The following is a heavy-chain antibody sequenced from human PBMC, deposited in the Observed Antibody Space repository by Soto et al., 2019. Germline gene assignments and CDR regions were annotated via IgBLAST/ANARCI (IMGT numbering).Heavy chain of an antibody. CDR1: GFTFSDYY. Sequence: GGSLRLSCAASGFTFSDYYMSWIRQAPGKGLEWVSYISSSGSTIYYADSVKGRFTISRDNAKNSLYLQMNSLRAEDTAVYYCARDSVGERWLQYYYYYGMDVWGQGTTVTVSS. CDR3: ARDSVGERWLQYYYYYGMDV. V-gene: IGHV3-11*01. D-gene: IGHD3-16*01. CDR2: ISSSGSTI. J-gene: IGHJ6*02.